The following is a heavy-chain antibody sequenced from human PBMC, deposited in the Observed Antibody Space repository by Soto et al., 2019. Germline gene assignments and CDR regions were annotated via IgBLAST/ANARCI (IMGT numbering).Heavy chain of an antibody. D-gene: IGHD3-10*01. CDR2: ISNDGSNE. V-gene: IGHV3-30*18. CDR3: AKGEVRGIIPSYFDY. CDR1: GFTFRWFG. J-gene: IGHJ4*02. Sequence: LRLSCAGSGFTFRWFGMNWVRQAPGKGLEWVARISNDGSNEYYVDSVKGRFTISRDNSKNTLYLQMDSLRAEDTAVYYCAKGEVRGIIPSYFDYWGLGTLVTVS.